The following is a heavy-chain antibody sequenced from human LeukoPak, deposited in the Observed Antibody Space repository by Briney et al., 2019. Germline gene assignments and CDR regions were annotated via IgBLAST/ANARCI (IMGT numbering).Heavy chain of an antibody. D-gene: IGHD3-22*01. V-gene: IGHV3-30*03. Sequence: GGSLRLSCAYSGFTFRNHGMHWVRQAPGKGLEWVAVASTDEINQWYADSVKGRFIISRDNSRNTVILEMNTLRTEDTAVYFCAAFITTKLDYWGQGTLVTVSS. CDR3: AAFITTKLDY. CDR1: GFTFRNHG. CDR2: ASTDEINQ. J-gene: IGHJ4*02.